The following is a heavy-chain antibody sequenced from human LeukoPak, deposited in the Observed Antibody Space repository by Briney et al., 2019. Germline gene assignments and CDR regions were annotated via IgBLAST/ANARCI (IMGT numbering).Heavy chain of an antibody. D-gene: IGHD3-3*01. CDR2: ISSSSSYI. CDR3: ARDSLVGRFLEWLPNNWFDH. CDR1: GFTFSSYS. J-gene: IGHJ5*02. Sequence: PGGSLRLSCAASGFTFSSYSMNWVRQAPGKGLEWVSSISSSSSYIYYADSVKGRFTISKDNAKNSLYLQMNSLRAEDTAVYYCARDSLVGRFLEWLPNNWFDHWGQGTLVTVSS. V-gene: IGHV3-21*01.